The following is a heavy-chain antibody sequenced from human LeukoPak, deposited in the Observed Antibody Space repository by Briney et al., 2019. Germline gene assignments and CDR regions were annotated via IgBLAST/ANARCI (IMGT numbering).Heavy chain of an antibody. CDR3: AKCGQQLVPRWFDP. CDR2: ISGSGGST. CDR1: GFTFSSYA. J-gene: IGHJ5*02. Sequence: GAPLRLSCAASGFTFSSYAMSWVRQAPGEGLEWVSVISGSGGSTYYADSVKGRFPISRDNSKNTLYLQMNSLRAEDTAVYYCAKCGQQLVPRWFDPWGQGTLVTVSS. V-gene: IGHV3-23*01. D-gene: IGHD6-13*01.